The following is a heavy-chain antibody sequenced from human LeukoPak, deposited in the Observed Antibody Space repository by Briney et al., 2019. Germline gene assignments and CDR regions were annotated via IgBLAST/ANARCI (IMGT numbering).Heavy chain of an antibody. Sequence: GASVKVSCKTSGYAFNIHDINWVRQATGQELEWMGWMNPDSGNTGFAQKFQGRVTMTRNTSITTAYMELSSLRFEDTAVYYCAVHLPGDYLDRWGQGTLVTVSS. J-gene: IGHJ4*02. CDR2: MNPDSGNT. V-gene: IGHV1-8*01. CDR3: AVHLPGDYLDR. CDR1: GYAFNIHD.